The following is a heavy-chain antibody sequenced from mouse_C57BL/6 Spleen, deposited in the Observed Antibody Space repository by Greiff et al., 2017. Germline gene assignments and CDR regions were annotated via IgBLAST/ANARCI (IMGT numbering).Heavy chain of an antibody. V-gene: IGHV1-7*01. CDR2: INPSSGYT. CDR1: GYTFTSYW. Sequence: VQLQQSGAELAKPGASVKLSCKASGYTFTSYWMHWVKQRPGQGLEWIGYINPSSGYTKYNQKFKDKDTLTADKSSSTAYMQLSSLTYEDSAVYDCARCYDYDSCYAMDYWGQGTSVTVSS. J-gene: IGHJ4*01. D-gene: IGHD2-4*01. CDR3: ARCYDYDSCYAMDY.